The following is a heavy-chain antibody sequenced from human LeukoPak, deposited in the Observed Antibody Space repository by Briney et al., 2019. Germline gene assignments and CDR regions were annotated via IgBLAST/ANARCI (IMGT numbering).Heavy chain of an antibody. J-gene: IGHJ4*02. V-gene: IGHV3-23*01. Sequence: GGFLRLSCAASGFTFSSYAMSWVRQAPGKGLEWVSTILGSGGNTFYADSVKGRFTISRDNSKNTLYLQMNSLRAEDTAVYYCARDSSSSWSAPFDSWGQGTLVTVSS. CDR1: GFTFSSYA. CDR2: ILGSGGNT. D-gene: IGHD6-13*01. CDR3: ARDSSSSWSAPFDS.